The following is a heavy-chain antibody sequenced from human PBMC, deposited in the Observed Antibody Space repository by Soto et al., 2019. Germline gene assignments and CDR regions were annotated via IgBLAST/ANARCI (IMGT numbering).Heavy chain of an antibody. Sequence: GGSLRLSCVASGFTFNIYWMHWVRQAPGKGLEWVSRIDNDGSATTYADSVKGRFTISRDNAKNTLYLQMNSLRAEDTAVYYCARVADYIWGTHPVGAFDIWGQGTMVTVSS. CDR2: IDNDGSAT. CDR1: GFTFNIYW. J-gene: IGHJ3*02. V-gene: IGHV3-74*01. D-gene: IGHD3-16*01. CDR3: ARVADYIWGTHPVGAFDI.